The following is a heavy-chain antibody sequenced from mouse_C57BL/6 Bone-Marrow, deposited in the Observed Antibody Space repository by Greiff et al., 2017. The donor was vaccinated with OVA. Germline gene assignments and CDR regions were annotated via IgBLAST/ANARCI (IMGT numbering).Heavy chain of an antibody. CDR1: GYTFTDYY. CDR3: ARRERFWFAY. CDR2: IYPGSGNT. Sequence: QVQLKESGAELVRPGASVKLSCKASGYTFTDYYINWVKQRPGQGLEWIARIYPGSGNTYYNEKFKGKATLTAEKSSSTAYMQLSSLTSEDSAVYFCARRERFWFAYWGQGTLVTVSA. J-gene: IGHJ3*01. V-gene: IGHV1-76*01.